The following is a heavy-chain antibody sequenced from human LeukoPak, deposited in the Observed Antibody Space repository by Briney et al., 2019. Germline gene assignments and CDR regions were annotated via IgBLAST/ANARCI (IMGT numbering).Heavy chain of an antibody. Sequence: SETLSLTCTVSGGSISGSYWSWIRQPPGKGLEWIAYMYNSGSTNYNPSLKSRVTISVDTSKNQFSLKLSSVTAADTAVYYCARNYYGSSSPDYWGQGTLVTVSS. CDR1: GGSISGSY. J-gene: IGHJ4*02. D-gene: IGHD3-10*01. V-gene: IGHV4-59*01. CDR2: MYNSGST. CDR3: ARNYYGSSSPDY.